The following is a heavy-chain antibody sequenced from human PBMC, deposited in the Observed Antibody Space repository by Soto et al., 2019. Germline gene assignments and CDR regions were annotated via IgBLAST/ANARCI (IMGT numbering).Heavy chain of an antibody. Sequence: ASVKVSCKASGGTFSSYAISWVRQAPGQGLEWMGGIIPIFGTANYAQRFQGRVTITADESTSTAYMELSSLRSEDTAVYYCASPKFRFWQQLDPWGQGTLVTV. D-gene: IGHD3-3*01. CDR1: GGTFSSYA. CDR3: ASPKFRFWQQLDP. CDR2: IIPIFGTA. V-gene: IGHV1-69*13. J-gene: IGHJ5*02.